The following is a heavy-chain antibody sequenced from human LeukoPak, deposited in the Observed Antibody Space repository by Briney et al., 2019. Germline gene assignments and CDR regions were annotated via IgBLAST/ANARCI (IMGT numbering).Heavy chain of an antibody. CDR2: ISSSSSYT. D-gene: IGHD6-6*01. CDR1: GFTFSDYY. Sequence: GGSLRLSCAASGFTFSDYYMSWIRQAPGKGLEWVSYISSSSSYTSYADSVKGRFTISRDNAKNSLYLQMNSLRAEDTAVYYCARDPRYSSSSFYYYYGMDVWGQGTTVTVSS. V-gene: IGHV3-11*06. J-gene: IGHJ6*02. CDR3: ARDPRYSSSSFYYYYGMDV.